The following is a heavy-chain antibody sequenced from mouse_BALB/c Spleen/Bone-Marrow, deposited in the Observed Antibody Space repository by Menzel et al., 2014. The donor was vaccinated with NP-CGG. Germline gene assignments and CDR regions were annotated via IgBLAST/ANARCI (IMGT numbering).Heavy chain of an antibody. V-gene: IGHV1-63*02. CDR1: GYSFTNFW. D-gene: IGHD2-1*01. CDR2: IYPKSDDA. CDR3: TRHYGNYDY. J-gene: IGHJ2*01. Sequence: VKLMESGAELVRPGTSVKMSCKAAGYSFTNFWIGWVKQRPGHGLEWIGDIYPKSDDANYNEKFKGRATLTVDTSSSTAYMQLSGLTSEDSAIYYCTRHYGNYDYWGQGSTLTVSS.